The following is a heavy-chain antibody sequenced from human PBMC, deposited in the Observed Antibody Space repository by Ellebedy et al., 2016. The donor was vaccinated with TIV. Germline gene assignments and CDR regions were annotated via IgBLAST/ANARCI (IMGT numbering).Heavy chain of an antibody. CDR2: INHSGRT. CDR1: GGSFSGYY. V-gene: IGHV4-34*01. CDR3: AEGRSGWYYFDY. Sequence: SETLSLTCAVYGGSFSGYYWSWIRQPPGTGLEWIGEINHSGRTNYNPSLDKGRVTISVDTSKKQFSLRLSSVTAAATAVYYWAEGRSGWYYFDYWGQGTPVTVSS. D-gene: IGHD6-19*01. J-gene: IGHJ4*02.